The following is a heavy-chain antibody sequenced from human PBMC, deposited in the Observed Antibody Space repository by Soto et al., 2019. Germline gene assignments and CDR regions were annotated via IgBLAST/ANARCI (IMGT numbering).Heavy chain of an antibody. J-gene: IGHJ4*02. CDR2: INMDGSST. CDR1: GFTFSGDW. D-gene: IGHD2-2*01. CDR3: ARGPRGLYHPDY. V-gene: IGHV3-74*01. Sequence: EVQLVESGGGLVQPGGSLRLSCAASGFTFSGDWMHWVRQAAGKGLVWVSRINMDGSSTNYADSVKGRFTISRDNAKNTLYLQMNSLRVDDTAVYDFARGPRGLYHPDYCGQGALVTVSS.